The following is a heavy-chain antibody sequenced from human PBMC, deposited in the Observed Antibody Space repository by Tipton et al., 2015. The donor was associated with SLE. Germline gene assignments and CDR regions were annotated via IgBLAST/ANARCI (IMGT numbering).Heavy chain of an antibody. Sequence: SLRLSCAASGFTFDDYAMHWVRQAPGKGLEWVSGISWNSGSIGYADSVKGRLTISRDNAKNSLYLQMNSLRAEDTALYYCAKAPMAARPYWYFDLWGRGTLVTVSS. CDR2: ISWNSGSI. J-gene: IGHJ2*01. CDR1: GFTFDDYA. CDR3: AKAPMAARPYWYFDL. D-gene: IGHD6-6*01. V-gene: IGHV3-9*01.